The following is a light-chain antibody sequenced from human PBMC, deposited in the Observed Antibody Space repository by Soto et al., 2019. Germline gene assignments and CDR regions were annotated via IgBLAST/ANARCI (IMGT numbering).Light chain of an antibody. CDR1: QTVLHSSNNYNY. J-gene: IGKJ5*01. Sequence: DILMTHSPDSLSVSMGERATINCKSSQTVLHSSNNYNYLAWYQQRPGQTPKLLIYWAFTREFGVPDRFSGSGSGTDFTLTISSLEPEDFAVYYCQQRSNWPRITFGQGTRLEI. V-gene: IGKV4-1*01. CDR3: QQRSNWPRIT. CDR2: WAF.